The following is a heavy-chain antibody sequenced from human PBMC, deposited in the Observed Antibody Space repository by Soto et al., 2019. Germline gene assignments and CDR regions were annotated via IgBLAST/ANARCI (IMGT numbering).Heavy chain of an antibody. CDR1: GASISSGDYF. CDR2: IYDSGSS. D-gene: IGHD5-12*01. Sequence: SETLSLTCTVSGASISSGDYFWSWIRQSPGKRLQWIGYIYDSGSSYYNPSLKSRVTMSVDTSKNQFSLKLSSVTAADTAVYYCAREKGYISGPKNFDYWGQGTLVTVSS. V-gene: IGHV4-30-4*08. J-gene: IGHJ4*02. CDR3: AREKGYISGPKNFDY.